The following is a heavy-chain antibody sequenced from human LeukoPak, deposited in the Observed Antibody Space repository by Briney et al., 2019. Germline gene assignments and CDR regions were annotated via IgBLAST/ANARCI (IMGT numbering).Heavy chain of an antibody. J-gene: IGHJ3*02. D-gene: IGHD1-26*01. V-gene: IGHV3-30*04. CDR2: ISYDGSNK. Sequence: GGSLRLSCAASGFTFSSYAMHWVRQAPGKGLEWVAVISYDGSNKYYADSVKGRFTISRDNSKNTLYLQMNSLRAEDTVVYYCARDKRRGSYEGDAFDIWGQGTMVTVSS. CDR1: GFTFSSYA. CDR3: ARDKRRGSYEGDAFDI.